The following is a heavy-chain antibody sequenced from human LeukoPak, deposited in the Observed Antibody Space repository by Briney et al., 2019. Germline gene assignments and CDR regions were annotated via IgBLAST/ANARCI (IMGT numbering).Heavy chain of an antibody. CDR1: GYTFTSYD. Sequence: ASVKVSCKASGYTFTSYDINWVRQATGQGLERMGWMNPNSGNTGYAQKFQGRVTMTRDTSISTAYMELRSLRSDDTAVYYCARSEAYGSGWVDYWGQGTLVTVSS. V-gene: IGHV1-8*01. CDR3: ARSEAYGSGWVDY. CDR2: MNPNSGNT. D-gene: IGHD6-19*01. J-gene: IGHJ4*02.